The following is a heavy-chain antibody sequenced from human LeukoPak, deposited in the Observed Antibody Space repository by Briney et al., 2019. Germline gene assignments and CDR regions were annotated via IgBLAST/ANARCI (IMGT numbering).Heavy chain of an antibody. CDR1: GFIFSNYE. CDR3: AKSHCSSTSCHDAFDI. Sequence: GGSLRLSCAASGFIFSNYEMNWVRQAPGKGLEWVSYISHTGTTTYYADSVKGRFTISRDNSKNTLYLQMNSLRAEDTAVYYCAKSHCSSTSCHDAFDIWGQGTMVTVSS. CDR2: ISHTGTTT. D-gene: IGHD2-2*01. J-gene: IGHJ3*02. V-gene: IGHV3-23*01.